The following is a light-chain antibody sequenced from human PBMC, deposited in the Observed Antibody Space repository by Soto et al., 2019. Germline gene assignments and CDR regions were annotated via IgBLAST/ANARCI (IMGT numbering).Light chain of an antibody. Sequence: QSALTQPASVSGSPGQSITISCTGTSSDVGAFNYVSWYQQHPGKAPRLMIYDVSSRPSGVSNRFSGSKSGNTASLTISGLQAEDEADYYCSSYTSSSVVFGGGTKVTVL. V-gene: IGLV2-14*01. CDR2: DVS. CDR1: SSDVGAFNY. CDR3: SSYTSSSVV. J-gene: IGLJ2*01.